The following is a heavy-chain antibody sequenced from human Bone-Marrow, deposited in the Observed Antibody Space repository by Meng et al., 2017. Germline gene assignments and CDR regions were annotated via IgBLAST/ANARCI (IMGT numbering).Heavy chain of an antibody. V-gene: IGHV3-11*01. D-gene: IGHD3-16*01. CDR2: ISGSGSTI. Sequence: VQLVESGGGLVQPGGSPRLSCAASGFTFSDYYMTWIRQAPGKGLEWVSYISGSGSTINYADSVKGRFTISRENSKNTLYVQMNSLRVEDTAVYYCAKDLGFDDYWGQGTLVTVSS. CDR3: AKDLGFDDY. CDR1: GFTFSDYY. J-gene: IGHJ4*02.